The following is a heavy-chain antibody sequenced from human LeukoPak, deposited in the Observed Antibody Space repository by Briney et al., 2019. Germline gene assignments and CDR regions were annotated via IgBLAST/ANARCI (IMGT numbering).Heavy chain of an antibody. J-gene: IGHJ4*02. CDR1: GFTLTTYA. CDR3: ARAQLGTPTDC. CDR2: LTADGSSK. Sequence: PGGSLRLSCAASGFTLTTYAMDWVRHALGKGLGWVSRLTADGSSKLYAASVMGRFTVSRDIAKNTIYLEMNSLRAEDTAVYYCARAQLGTPTDCWGQGTLVTVSS. D-gene: IGHD1-26*01. V-gene: IGHV3-74*01.